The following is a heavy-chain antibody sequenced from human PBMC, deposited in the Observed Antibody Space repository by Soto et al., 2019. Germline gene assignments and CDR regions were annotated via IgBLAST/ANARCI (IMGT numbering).Heavy chain of an antibody. V-gene: IGHV4-39*01. J-gene: IGHJ4*02. D-gene: IGHD4-4*01. CDR1: YGSISVSNVF. Sequence: SETLSLTCTVSYGSISVSNVFWGWVRQPPGKGLEWIGNIDYSGTAYFNPSLRTRVTFPVDTSKNQFSLTLYSVTAADTAVYYCARTTGRHLDFWGQGILVTV. CDR2: IDYSGTA. CDR3: ARTTGRHLDF.